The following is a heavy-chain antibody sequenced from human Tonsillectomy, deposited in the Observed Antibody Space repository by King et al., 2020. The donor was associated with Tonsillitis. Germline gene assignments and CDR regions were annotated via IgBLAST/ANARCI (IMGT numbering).Heavy chain of an antibody. Sequence: VQLVESGGGLVKPGGSLRLSCAASGFTFSTYSMHWVRQAPGKGLEWVSLISSSSSYIYYADSVKGRFTISRDNAKNSLYLQMNSLRAEDTAVYYCARPQVPEIFYYYGMDVWGQGTTVTVSS. CDR2: ISSSSSYI. CDR1: GFTFSTYS. CDR3: ARPQVPEIFYYYGMDV. V-gene: IGHV3-21*01. D-gene: IGHD2-2*01. J-gene: IGHJ6*02.